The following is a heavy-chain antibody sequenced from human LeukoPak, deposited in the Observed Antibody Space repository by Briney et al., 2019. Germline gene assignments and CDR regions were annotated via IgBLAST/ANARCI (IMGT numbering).Heavy chain of an antibody. CDR1: GFTFSSYG. D-gene: IGHD3-3*01. Sequence: PGGSLRLSCAASGFTFSSYGLHWVRQAPGKGLEWVAVISYDGSNKYYADSVKGRFTISRDNSKNTLYLQMNSLRAEDTAVYYCAKDPYYDLWSGQHSQNAFDIWGQGTMVTVSS. CDR3: AKDPYYDLWSGQHSQNAFDI. J-gene: IGHJ3*02. V-gene: IGHV3-30*18. CDR2: ISYDGSNK.